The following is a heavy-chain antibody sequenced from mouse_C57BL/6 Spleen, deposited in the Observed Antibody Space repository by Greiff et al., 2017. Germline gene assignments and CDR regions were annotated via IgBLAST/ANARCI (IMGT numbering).Heavy chain of an antibody. CDR3: ASSSNYDAMDY. D-gene: IGHD2-5*01. CDR2: IYPGSGST. CDR1: GYTFTSYW. V-gene: IGHV1-55*01. Sequence: QFQLQQPGAELVKPGASVKMSCKASGYTFTSYWITWVKQRPGQGLEWIGDIYPGSGSTNYNEKFKSTATLTVDTSSSTAYMQLSSLTSEDSAVYYCASSSNYDAMDYWGQGTSVTVSS. J-gene: IGHJ4*01.